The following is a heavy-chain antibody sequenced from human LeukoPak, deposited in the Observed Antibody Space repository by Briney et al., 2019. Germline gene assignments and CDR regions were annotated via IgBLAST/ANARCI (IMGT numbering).Heavy chain of an antibody. V-gene: IGHV4-4*07. CDR1: GGPISSCY. D-gene: IGHD7-27*01. J-gene: IGHJ6*03. Sequence: KPSETLSLTCTVSGGPISSCYWSWIRQPAGKGLEWIGRIYTSGSTNYNPSLKSRVTMSVDTSKNQFSLKLSSVTAADTAVYYCARGYNWGSPTRNFYYLDVWGKGTTVTVSS. CDR2: IYTSGST. CDR3: ARGYNWGSPTRNFYYLDV.